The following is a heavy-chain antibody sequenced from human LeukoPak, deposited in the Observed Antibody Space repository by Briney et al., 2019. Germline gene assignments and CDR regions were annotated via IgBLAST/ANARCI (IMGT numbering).Heavy chain of an antibody. CDR1: GFTFSSYW. V-gene: IGHV3-23*01. CDR3: AKGPVVVVAEDFYFDY. Sequence: GGSLRLSCAASGFTFSSYWMHWVRQAPGKGLEWVSAISGSGGSTYYADSVKGRFTISRDNSKNTLYLQMNSLRAEDTAVYYCAKGPVVVVAEDFYFDYWGQGTLVTVSS. D-gene: IGHD2-15*01. J-gene: IGHJ4*02. CDR2: ISGSGGST.